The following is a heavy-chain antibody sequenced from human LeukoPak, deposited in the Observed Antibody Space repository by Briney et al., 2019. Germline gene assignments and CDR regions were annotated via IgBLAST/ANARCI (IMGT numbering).Heavy chain of an antibody. J-gene: IGHJ4*02. Sequence: ASVKVSCKASGYTFTRYGISWVRQAPGQGLEWMGWISAHNGYTNYTQKFQGRVTMTTDTSTSTVYMELRSLRSDDTALYYCVRGQVNRLLWFGELLSNINPFDYWGQGTLVTVSS. V-gene: IGHV1-18*01. CDR3: VRGQVNRLLWFGELLSNINPFDY. CDR2: ISAHNGYT. D-gene: IGHD3-10*01. CDR1: GYTFTRYG.